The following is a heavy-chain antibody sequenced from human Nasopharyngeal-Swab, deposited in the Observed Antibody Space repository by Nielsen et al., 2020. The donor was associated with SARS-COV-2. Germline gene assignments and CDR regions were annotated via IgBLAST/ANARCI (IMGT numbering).Heavy chain of an antibody. CDR3: ARTLRQNWYFDL. CDR2: IYYSGST. V-gene: IGHV4-59*12. Sequence: SETLSLTCTVSGGSISSYYWSWIRQPPGKGLEWIGYIYYSGSTNYNPSLKSRVTISVDTSKNQFSLKLSSVTAADTAVYYCARTLRQNWYFDLWGRGTLVTVSS. J-gene: IGHJ2*01. CDR1: GGSISSYY.